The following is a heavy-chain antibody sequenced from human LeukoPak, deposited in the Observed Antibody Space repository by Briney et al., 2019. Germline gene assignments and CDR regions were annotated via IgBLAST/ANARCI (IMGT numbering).Heavy chain of an antibody. V-gene: IGHV4-59*01. CDR3: ARGDSGYVDAFDI. J-gene: IGHJ3*02. Sequence: SETLSLTCTVSGGSISSYYWSWIRQPPGKGLEWVGYIYYSGSTNYNPSLKSRVTISVDTSKNQFSLKLSSVTAADTAVYYCARGDSGYVDAFDIWGQGTMVTVSS. CDR1: GGSISSYY. D-gene: IGHD5-12*01. CDR2: IYYSGST.